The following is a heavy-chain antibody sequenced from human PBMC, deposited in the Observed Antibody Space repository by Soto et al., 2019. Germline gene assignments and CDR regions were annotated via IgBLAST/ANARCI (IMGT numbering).Heavy chain of an antibody. J-gene: IGHJ4*02. CDR3: ARPWEEVPAAHYFDY. Sequence: EVQLVESGGGLVQPGGSLRLSCAASGFTFSSYWMSWVRQAPGKGLEWVANIKQDGSEKYYVDSVKGRFTISRDNAKNSLYLQMNSLRAEDTAVYYCARPWEEVPAAHYFDYWGQGTLVTVSS. CDR1: GFTFSSYW. CDR2: IKQDGSEK. D-gene: IGHD2-2*01. V-gene: IGHV3-7*01.